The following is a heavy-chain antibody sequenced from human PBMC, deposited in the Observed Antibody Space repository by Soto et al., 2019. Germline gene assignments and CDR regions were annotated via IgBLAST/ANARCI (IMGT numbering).Heavy chain of an antibody. CDR1: GFSLSTSGVG. D-gene: IGHD2-2*02. V-gene: IGHV2-5*02. J-gene: IGHJ4*02. CDR2: IYWDDDK. CDR3: ARSNVVVPAAITDGIDY. Sequence: SGPTLVNPTQTLTLTCTFSGFSLSTSGVGVNWIRQPPGKALEWLAVIYWDDDKRYSPSLKTRLTITKDTSKNQVVLTMTNVDPVDTATYYCARSNVVVPAAITDGIDYWGQGTLVTVSS.